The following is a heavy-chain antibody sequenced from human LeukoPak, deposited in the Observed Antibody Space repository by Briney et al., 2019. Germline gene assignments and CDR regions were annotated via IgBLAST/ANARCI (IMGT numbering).Heavy chain of an antibody. J-gene: IGHJ6*02. Sequence: PSETLSLTCTVSGGSISSSSYYWGWIRQPPGKGLAWMGSIYYTGNTYYNPSLKSRVTISVDTSKNQFSLKLTSVSAADTAVYYCARLLDCSGDSCYNYYYYGMDVWGQGITVTVSS. D-gene: IGHD2-15*01. CDR1: GGSISSSSYY. CDR3: ARLLDCSGDSCYNYYYYGMDV. CDR2: IYYTGNT. V-gene: IGHV4-39*01.